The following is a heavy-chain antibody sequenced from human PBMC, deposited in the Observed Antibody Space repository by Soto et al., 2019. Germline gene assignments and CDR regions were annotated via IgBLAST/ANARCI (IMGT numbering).Heavy chain of an antibody. V-gene: IGHV3-49*04. Sequence: GGSLRLSCTASGFTFGDYAMSWVRQAPGKGLEWVGFIRSKAYGGTTEYAASVKGRFTISRDDSKSIAYLQMNSLKTEDTAVYYCTRDRGYYDSSGYDYWGQGTLVTVSS. CDR2: IRSKAYGGTT. D-gene: IGHD3-22*01. CDR1: GFTFGDYA. J-gene: IGHJ4*02. CDR3: TRDRGYYDSSGYDY.